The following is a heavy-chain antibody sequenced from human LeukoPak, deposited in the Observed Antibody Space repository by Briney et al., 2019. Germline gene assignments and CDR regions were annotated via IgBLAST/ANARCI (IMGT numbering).Heavy chain of an antibody. J-gene: IGHJ4*02. Sequence: PSETLSLTCTVSGGSISSGGYYWSWLRQHPGKGLEWVGYIYYSGSTYYNPSHKSGVTISVDTTKNQFSLKLSSVTAATAAVYYCGRSKGGENYFDYWGQGTLVTVSS. D-gene: IGHD3-16*01. CDR1: GGSISSGGYY. CDR2: IYYSGST. CDR3: GRSKGGENYFDY. V-gene: IGHV4-31*03.